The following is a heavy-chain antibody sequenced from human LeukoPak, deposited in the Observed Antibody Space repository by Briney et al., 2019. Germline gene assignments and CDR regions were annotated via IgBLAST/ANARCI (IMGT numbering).Heavy chain of an antibody. CDR3: ARDRNTLGVDS. J-gene: IGHJ4*02. D-gene: IGHD2-2*02. CDR1: GFTFSSYA. CDR2: IWFEGSNK. V-gene: IGHV3-33*01. Sequence: GGSLRLSCEASGFTFSSYAMHWVRQAPGKGLEWVAVIWFEGSNKYYADSVKGRFTISRDHSKNTLYLQMNSLRAEDTAVCYCARDRNTLGVDSWGQGTLVTVSS.